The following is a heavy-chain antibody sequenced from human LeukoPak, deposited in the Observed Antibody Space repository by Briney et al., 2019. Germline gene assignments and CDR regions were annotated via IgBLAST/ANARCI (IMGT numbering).Heavy chain of an antibody. D-gene: IGHD3-22*01. J-gene: IGHJ6*02. CDR1: GFAFSSYN. Sequence: GGSLRLSCAASGFAFSSYNVNWVRQAPGKGLEWITYIGSSGSPTHYADSVGGRFTISRDNAKNSLYLQMNSLRDEDTAVYFCARRPYSDTSGRLSDVWGQGTMVTVSS. CDR3: ARRPYSDTSGRLSDV. CDR2: IGSSGSPT. V-gene: IGHV3-48*02.